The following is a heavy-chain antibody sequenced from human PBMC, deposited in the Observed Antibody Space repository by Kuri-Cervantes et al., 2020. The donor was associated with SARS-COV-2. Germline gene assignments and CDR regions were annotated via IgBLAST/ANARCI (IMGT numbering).Heavy chain of an antibody. Sequence: SETLSLTCSVSGGSISSSGHYWGWVRQPPGKGLEWIGSIYFSGSTYYTPSLKSRVTISVDTSKNQFSLKLTSVTATDTAVYYCGRQARDWHIDYWGQGTLVTVSS. CDR2: IYFSGST. CDR1: GGSISSSGHY. D-gene: IGHD3/OR15-3a*01. V-gene: IGHV4-39*01. J-gene: IGHJ4*02. CDR3: GRQARDWHIDY.